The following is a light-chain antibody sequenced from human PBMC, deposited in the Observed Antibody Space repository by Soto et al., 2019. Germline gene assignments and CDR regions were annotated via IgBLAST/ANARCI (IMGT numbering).Light chain of an antibody. CDR2: DVA. CDR3: SSYTIRSTVV. J-gene: IGLJ2*01. V-gene: IGLV2-14*03. Sequence: QSVLTQPASVSGSPGQSITISCTGTSSDVGAYNYVSWYQHHPGKAPKLMIYDVANRPSGVSNRFSGSKSGNTASLTISGLQAEDGADYYCSSYTIRSTVVFGGGTKVTVL. CDR1: SSDVGAYNY.